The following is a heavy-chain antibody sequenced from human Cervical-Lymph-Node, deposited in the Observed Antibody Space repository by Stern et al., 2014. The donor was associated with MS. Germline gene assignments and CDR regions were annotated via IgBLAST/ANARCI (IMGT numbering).Heavy chain of an antibody. Sequence: EDQLGESGGGLVQPGGSLRLSCAASGFTFSNYWMHWVREVPGKGLVWVSRRNSDGSNTNYADSVKGRFAISRDNAKNTLWLQMNSLRAEDTAVYYCARDHSTGWYFFDFWGQGTLVTVSS. CDR2: RNSDGSNT. CDR1: GFTFSNYW. V-gene: IGHV3-74*01. CDR3: ARDHSTGWYFFDF. J-gene: IGHJ4*02. D-gene: IGHD6-19*01.